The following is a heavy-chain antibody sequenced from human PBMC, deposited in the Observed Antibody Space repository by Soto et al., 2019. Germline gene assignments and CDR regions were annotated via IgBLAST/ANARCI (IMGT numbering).Heavy chain of an antibody. V-gene: IGHV4-31*03. CDR2: IYYSGST. CDR1: GASIGSGTYY. Sequence: SETLSLTCRVSGASIGSGTYYWGWLRQPAGKGLEWIGYIYYSGSTYYNPSLKSRVTISVDTSKNQFSLKLSSVTAADTAVYYCARWWSGSRQGFDPWGQGTLVTVSS. CDR3: ARWWSGSRQGFDP. D-gene: IGHD3-3*01. J-gene: IGHJ5*02.